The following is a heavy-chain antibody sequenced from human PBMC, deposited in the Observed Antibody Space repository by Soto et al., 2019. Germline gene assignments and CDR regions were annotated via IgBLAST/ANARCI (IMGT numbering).Heavy chain of an antibody. J-gene: IGHJ4*02. V-gene: IGHV3-21*01. CDR1: GFTFSSYS. CDR2: ISDSSTYI. Sequence: VGSLRLSCEVSGFTFSSYSMNWVRQAPGKGLEWVSSISDSSTYIYYADSVKGRFTISRDNAKNSLYVQMNSLRAEDTAVYYCARDPPHCSSSSCYIRFLDSWGQGTLVTVSS. CDR3: ARDPPHCSSSSCYIRFLDS. D-gene: IGHD2-2*02.